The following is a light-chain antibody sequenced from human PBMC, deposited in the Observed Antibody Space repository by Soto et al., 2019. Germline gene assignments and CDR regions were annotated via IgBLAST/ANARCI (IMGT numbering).Light chain of an antibody. CDR3: LQYGNSPRVT. CDR1: QSVSSDY. Sequence: EIVLTQSPGTLSLSPGERATLSCRASQSVSSDYLAWYQQKPGQATRLLIYGASIRATGIPDRFSGSGSGTDFTLTISRLEPEDFAVYYCLQYGNSPRVTFGGGTKVEIK. CDR2: GAS. V-gene: IGKV3-20*01. J-gene: IGKJ4*01.